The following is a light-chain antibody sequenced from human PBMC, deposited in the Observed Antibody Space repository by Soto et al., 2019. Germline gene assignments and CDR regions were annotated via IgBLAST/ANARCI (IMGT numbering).Light chain of an antibody. CDR1: RSVSSSY. Sequence: EIVLTQSPGTLSLSPGERATLSCRASRSVSSSYLAWYQQKPGQAPRLLIYGASSRATGVPDRFSGSGSGTDFTLIISRLEPEDFAVYYCQQYGYSSQTFGQGTKVEIK. CDR2: GAS. J-gene: IGKJ1*01. CDR3: QQYGYSSQT. V-gene: IGKV3-20*01.